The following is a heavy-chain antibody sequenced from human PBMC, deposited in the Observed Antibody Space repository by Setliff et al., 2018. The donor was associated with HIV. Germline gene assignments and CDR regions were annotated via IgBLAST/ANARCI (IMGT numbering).Heavy chain of an antibody. D-gene: IGHD4-17*01. V-gene: IGHV4-61*09. J-gene: IGHJ5*02. CDR1: GGSISSGSYY. CDR2: IYTSGST. CDR3: ARSPRLRGGHNWFDP. Sequence: SETLSLTCTVSGGSISSGSYYWSWIRQPAGKGLEWIGHIYTSGSTNYNPPPKSRVTISEDTSKHQFSLKLTSVTAADTAVYYCARSPRLRGGHNWFDPWGQGTLVT.